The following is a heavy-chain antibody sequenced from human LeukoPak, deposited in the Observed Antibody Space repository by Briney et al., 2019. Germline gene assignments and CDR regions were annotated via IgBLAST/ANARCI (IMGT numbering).Heavy chain of an antibody. CDR2: INHSGST. V-gene: IGHV4-34*01. J-gene: IGHJ4*02. Sequence: SETLSLTCAVYGGSFSGYYWSWIRQPPGKGLEWIGEINHSGSTNYNPSLKSRVTISVDTSKNQFSLKLSSVTAADTAVYYCARRPGQQHYFDYWGQGTLVTVSS. CDR1: GGSFSGYY. CDR3: ARRPGQQHYFDY. D-gene: IGHD6-13*01.